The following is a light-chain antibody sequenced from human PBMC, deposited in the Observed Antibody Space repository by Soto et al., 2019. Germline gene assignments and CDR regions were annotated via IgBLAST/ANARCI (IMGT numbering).Light chain of an antibody. CDR3: SSYTGGSTVV. Sequence: QSVLTQPASVSGSPGQSIAISCTGSSSDIGDYNYVSWYQQHPGKAPKLMIFDVSNRPSGVSNRFSGSMSGNTASLTISGLQPEDEADYYCSSYTGGSTVVFGGGTKLPAL. J-gene: IGLJ2*01. CDR2: DVS. CDR1: SSDIGDYNY. V-gene: IGLV2-14*01.